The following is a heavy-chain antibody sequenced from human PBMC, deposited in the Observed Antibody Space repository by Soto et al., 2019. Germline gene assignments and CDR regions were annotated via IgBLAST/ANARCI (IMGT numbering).Heavy chain of an antibody. CDR3: ARSSGGDFFYYGMDV. V-gene: IGHV4-59*10. CDR1: GASITSYY. D-gene: IGHD2-15*01. CDR2: VYARGAT. Sequence: WETLSLTCSISGASITSYYWSWIRQSAGEGLQWIGRVYARGATNYNPSLKSRVTISGDTSKNQFSLKLTSVTAADTAVYYCARSSGGDFFYYGMDVWGHGTTVTVS. J-gene: IGHJ6*02.